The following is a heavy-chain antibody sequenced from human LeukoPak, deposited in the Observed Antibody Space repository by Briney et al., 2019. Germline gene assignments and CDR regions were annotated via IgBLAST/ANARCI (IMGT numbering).Heavy chain of an antibody. Sequence: ASVKVSCKVSGYTLTELSMHWVRQAPGKGLEWMGGFDSEDGETIYAQKFQGRVTMTEDTSTDTAYMELSSLRSEDTAVYYCATERDQYSSSWYPYFQHWGQGTLVTVSS. CDR2: FDSEDGET. CDR1: GYTLTELS. D-gene: IGHD6-13*01. V-gene: IGHV1-24*01. CDR3: ATERDQYSSSWYPYFQH. J-gene: IGHJ1*01.